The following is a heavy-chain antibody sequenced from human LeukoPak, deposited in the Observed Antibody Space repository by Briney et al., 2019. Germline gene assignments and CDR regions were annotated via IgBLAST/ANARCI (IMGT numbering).Heavy chain of an antibody. V-gene: IGHV1-2*02. J-gene: IGHJ5*02. CDR1: GHTFTGYY. D-gene: IGHD2-2*01. CDR2: INPNSGGT. CDR3: ARSGRYCSSTSCRNWFDP. Sequence: ASLKVSCKASGHTFTGYYMHWVRQAPGQGLEWMGWINPNSGGTNYAQKYQGRVTMTRDMSISTAYMELSRLRSDDTAGYYCARSGRYCSSTSCRNWFDPWGQGTLVTVSS.